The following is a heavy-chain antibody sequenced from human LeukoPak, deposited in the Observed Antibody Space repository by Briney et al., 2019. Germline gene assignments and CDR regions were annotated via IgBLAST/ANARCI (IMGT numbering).Heavy chain of an antibody. CDR3: ARGQGSGWFDP. CDR1: GYTFTSYG. Sequence: GASVKVSCKASGYTFTSYGISWVRQAPGQGFEWMGWMNPNSGNTGYAQKFQGRGSMTRNTSISTVYMELSSLRSEDTAVYYCARGQGSGWFDPWGQGTLVTVSS. CDR2: MNPNSGNT. V-gene: IGHV1-8*02. D-gene: IGHD3-10*01. J-gene: IGHJ5*02.